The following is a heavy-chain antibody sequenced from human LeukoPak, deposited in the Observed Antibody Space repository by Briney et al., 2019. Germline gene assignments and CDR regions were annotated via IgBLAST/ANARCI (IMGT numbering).Heavy chain of an antibody. CDR1: GYTFTGYY. CDR2: INPNSGGT. J-gene: IGHJ6*03. Sequence: ASVKVSCKASGYTFTGYYMHWVRQAPGQGLEWMGWINPNSGGTNYAQKLQGRVTITRDTSIDTAYMQLSRLRSDDTAVYYCAKDRYGDYEAPFHCYMDAWGRGTTVTVSS. D-gene: IGHD5-12*01. CDR3: AKDRYGDYEAPFHCYMDA. V-gene: IGHV1-2*02.